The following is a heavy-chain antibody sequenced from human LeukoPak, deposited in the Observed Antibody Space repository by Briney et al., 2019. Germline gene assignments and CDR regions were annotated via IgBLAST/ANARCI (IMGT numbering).Heavy chain of an antibody. CDR2: IRYDGSNK. D-gene: IGHD3-10*01. CDR1: GFTFSSYG. J-gene: IGHJ6*03. V-gene: IGHV3-30*02. Sequence: GGSLRLSCAASGFTFSSYGMHWVRQAPGKGLEWVAFIRYDGSNKYYADSVKGRFTISRDNSKNALYLQMNSLRAEDTAVYYCAKDARGDYYYYMDVWGKGTTVTVSS. CDR3: AKDARGDYYYYMDV.